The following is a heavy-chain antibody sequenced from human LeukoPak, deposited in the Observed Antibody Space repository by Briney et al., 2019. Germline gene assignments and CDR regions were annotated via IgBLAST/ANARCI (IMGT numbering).Heavy chain of an antibody. Sequence: SQTLSLTCAISGDSVSSSSAAWNWIRQSPSRGLEWLGRTYYRSGWYNDYAVSVKSRITISPDTSKNQFSLQLNSLTPEDTAVYFCARVNSWTEEPDTGFDYWGQGTLVTVSS. CDR1: GDSVSSSSAA. V-gene: IGHV6-1*01. CDR2: TYYRSGWYN. D-gene: IGHD1-14*01. CDR3: ARVNSWTEEPDTGFDY. J-gene: IGHJ4*02.